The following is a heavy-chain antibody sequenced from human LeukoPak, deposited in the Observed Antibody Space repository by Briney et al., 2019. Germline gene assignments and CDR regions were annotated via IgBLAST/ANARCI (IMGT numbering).Heavy chain of an antibody. D-gene: IGHD2-15*01. CDR3: ARTPRGTCYDY. Sequence: SGPTLVNPTQTLTLTCTFSGFSLTTNGMRVSWIRQIPGKALEWLARIDWDDNKFYSTSLKTRLTISKDTSRNQVVLTMTNMDPVDTATYYCARTPRGTCYDYWGQGTLVTVSS. J-gene: IGHJ4*02. V-gene: IGHV2-70*04. CDR2: IDWDDNK. CDR1: GFSLTTNGMR.